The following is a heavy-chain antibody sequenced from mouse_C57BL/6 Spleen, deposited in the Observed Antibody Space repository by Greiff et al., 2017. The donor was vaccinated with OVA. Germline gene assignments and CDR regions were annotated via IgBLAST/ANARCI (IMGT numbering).Heavy chain of an antibody. D-gene: IGHD1-1*01. CDR1: GYTFTDYN. Sequence: VQLQQPGAELVKPGASVKIPCKASGYTFTDYNMDWVKQSHGKSLEWIGDINPNNGGTNYNQKFKGKATLTVDKSSSTAYMELRSLTSEDTAVYYCARRELLRSYAMDYWGQGTSVTVSS. J-gene: IGHJ4*01. CDR3: ARRELLRSYAMDY. V-gene: IGHV1-18*01. CDR2: INPNNGGT.